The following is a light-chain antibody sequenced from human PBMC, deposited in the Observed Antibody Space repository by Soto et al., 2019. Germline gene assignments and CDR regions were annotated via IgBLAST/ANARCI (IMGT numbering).Light chain of an antibody. V-gene: IGKV1-12*01. Sequence: DLPMTQSPSSVSASVGDRVTITCRASQAIGSWLAWYQQKPGKAPQLLLYAASSLQRGVPSRFSGSGSGSDFTLTISSLQPEDFATYYCQQANSFPLTFGGGTKVEIK. CDR1: QAIGSW. CDR2: AAS. J-gene: IGKJ4*01. CDR3: QQANSFPLT.